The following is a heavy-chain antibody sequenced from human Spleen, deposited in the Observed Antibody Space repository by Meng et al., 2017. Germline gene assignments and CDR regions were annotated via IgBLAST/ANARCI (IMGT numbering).Heavy chain of an antibody. D-gene: IGHD2-2*01. CDR2: INWNGGGK. CDR1: GFTFDDYA. CDR3: ARDISAYCSSTSCYAHHCDY. V-gene: IGHV3-20*04. J-gene: IGHJ4*02. Sequence: GESLKISCAASGFTFDDYAMSWVRQAPGKGLEWVSGINWNGGGKGYADSVKGRFTISRDNAKNSLYLQMNSLRAEDTALYYCARDISAYCSSTSCYAHHCDYWGQGTLVTVSS.